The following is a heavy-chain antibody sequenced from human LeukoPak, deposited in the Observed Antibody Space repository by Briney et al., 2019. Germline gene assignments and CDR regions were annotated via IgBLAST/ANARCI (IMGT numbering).Heavy chain of an antibody. V-gene: IGHV1-69*13. J-gene: IGHJ4*02. D-gene: IGHD3-22*01. CDR2: IIPIFGTA. CDR1: GGTFSSYA. CDR3: ARDGHDSSGPNDY. Sequence: SVKVSCKASGGTFSSYAISWVRQAPGQGLEWMGGIIPIFGTANYAQKFQGRVTITADESTSTAYMELSSLRSEDTAGYYCARDGHDSSGPNDYWGQGTLVTVSS.